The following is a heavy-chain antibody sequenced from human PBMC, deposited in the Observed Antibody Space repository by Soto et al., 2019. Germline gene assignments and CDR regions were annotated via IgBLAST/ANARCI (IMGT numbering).Heavy chain of an antibody. D-gene: IGHD6-6*01. CDR3: ASAEGSIAARHAYYYYYYGMEV. Sequence: SVKVSCKASGGTFSSYAISWVRQAPGQGLEWMGGIIPIFGTANYAQKFQGRVTITADESTSTAYMELSSLRSEDTAVYYCASAEGSIAARHAYYYYYYGMEVWGKGTTVTVPS. CDR2: IIPIFGTA. V-gene: IGHV1-69*13. CDR1: GGTFSSYA. J-gene: IGHJ6*04.